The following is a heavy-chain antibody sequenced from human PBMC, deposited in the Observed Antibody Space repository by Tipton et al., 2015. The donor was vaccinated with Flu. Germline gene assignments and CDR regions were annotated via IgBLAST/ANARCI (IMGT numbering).Heavy chain of an antibody. D-gene: IGHD6-13*01. V-gene: IGHV3-11*04. Sequence: SLRLSCAASGFSFSNHFMTWIRQAPGKGLTWVSYISSSGSLVHYADSVKGRFTISRDNTKDSLSLQMNSLRAEDTAVYYCARDLRSSRWTPPQYRGQGTLVTVSS. CDR1: GFSFSNHF. J-gene: IGHJ1*01. CDR2: ISSSGSLV. CDR3: ARDLRSSRWTPPQY.